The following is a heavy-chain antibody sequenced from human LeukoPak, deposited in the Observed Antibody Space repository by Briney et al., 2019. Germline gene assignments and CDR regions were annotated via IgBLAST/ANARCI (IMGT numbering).Heavy chain of an antibody. D-gene: IGHD2-2*01. CDR1: GGSFSGYY. V-gene: IGHV4-34*01. J-gene: IGHJ3*02. CDR3: AREPHCSDTSCYFGNAFDI. CDR2: INHSGST. Sequence: SETLSLTCAVYGGSFSGYYWSWIRQPPGKGLEWIGEINHSGSTNYNPSLKSRVTISVDTSKNQFSLKLSSVTAADTAVYYCAREPHCSDTSCYFGNAFDIWGQGTMVTVSS.